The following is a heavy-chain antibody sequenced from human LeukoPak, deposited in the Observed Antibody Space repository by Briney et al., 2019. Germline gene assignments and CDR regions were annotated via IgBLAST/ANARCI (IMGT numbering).Heavy chain of an antibody. Sequence: SETLSLTCTVSGGSLSSSSYYWGWTRQPPGKGLEWLGSIYYSGSTYYNPSLKSRVTISVDASKNQFSLKLSSVTAADTAVYYCARDGFWGYCSGGSCYSDYYYYMDVWGKGTTVTVSS. D-gene: IGHD2-15*01. V-gene: IGHV4-39*07. CDR2: IYYSGST. J-gene: IGHJ6*03. CDR3: ARDGFWGYCSGGSCYSDYYYYMDV. CDR1: GGSLSSSSYY.